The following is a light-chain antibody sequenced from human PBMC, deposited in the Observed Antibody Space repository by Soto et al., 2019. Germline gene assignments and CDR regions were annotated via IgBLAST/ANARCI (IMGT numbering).Light chain of an antibody. CDR1: QTVSSC. J-gene: IGKJ1*01. V-gene: IGKV3-20*01. CDR3: QQYGSSQRT. Sequence: EIVLMQYPGTLSLSPGERATLSCRASQTVSSCLAWYQQKPGQAPRLLIYDASSRATGVPERFSGSGSGTDFTLTISRLEPEDLAVYYCQQYGSSQRTFGQGTKVDIK. CDR2: DAS.